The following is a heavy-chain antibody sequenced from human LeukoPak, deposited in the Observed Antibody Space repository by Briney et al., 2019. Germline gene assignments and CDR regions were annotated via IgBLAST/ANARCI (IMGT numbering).Heavy chain of an antibody. D-gene: IGHD3-16*02. CDR1: GGSFSGYY. Sequence: PSGTLSLTCAVYGGSFSGYYWSWIRQPPGKGLEWIGEINHSGSTNYNPSLKSRVTISVDTSKNQFSLKLSSVTAADTAVYYCARDLSYYDYVWGSYRYNDYWGQGTLVTVSS. CDR2: INHSGST. J-gene: IGHJ4*02. V-gene: IGHV4-34*01. CDR3: ARDLSYYDYVWGSYRYNDY.